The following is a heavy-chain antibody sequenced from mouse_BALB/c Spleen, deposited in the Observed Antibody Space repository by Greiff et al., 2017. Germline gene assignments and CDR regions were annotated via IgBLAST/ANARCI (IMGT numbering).Heavy chain of an antibody. Sequence: QVQLQQSGPGLVQPSPCLSITCTASGFSLTSYGVHWVRQSPGQGLEWMGVIWSGGSTDNNAAYISSLSSSTDNSKSHVFFKMNSLQANDTAIYYCARNLRLGGKDAMDYWGQGTSVTVSS. CDR3: ARNLRLGGKDAMDY. CDR1: GFSLTSYG. V-gene: IGHV2-2*02. J-gene: IGHJ4*01. D-gene: IGHD2-1*01. CDR2: IWSGGST.